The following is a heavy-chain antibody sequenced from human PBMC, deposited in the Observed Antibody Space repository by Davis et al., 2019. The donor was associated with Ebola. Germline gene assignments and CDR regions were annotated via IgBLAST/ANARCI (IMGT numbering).Heavy chain of an antibody. D-gene: IGHD1-26*01. CDR1: GGSISSYY. J-gene: IGHJ3*02. V-gene: IGHV4-59*01. CDR3: AREERWELQRAFDI. Sequence: MPSETLSLTCTVSGGSISSYYWSWIRQPPEKGLEWIGYIYYSGSTNYNPSLKSRVTISVDTSKNQFSLKLSSVTAADTAVYYCAREERWELQRAFDIWGHGTMVTVSS. CDR2: IYYSGST.